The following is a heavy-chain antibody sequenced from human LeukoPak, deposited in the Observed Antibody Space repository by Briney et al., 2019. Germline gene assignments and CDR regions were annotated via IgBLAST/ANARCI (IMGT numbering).Heavy chain of an antibody. D-gene: IGHD1-26*01. CDR1: GFTFSNYG. CDR2: IRSDGGEE. CDR3: ARTGGSQGGNY. Sequence: GGSLRLSCAASGFTFSNYGMHWVRQAPGKGLEWVSFIRSDGGEEYYADSVKGRFTISRDNSKNTLYLQMNSLRAEDTAVYYCARTGGSQGGNYWGQGTLVTVSS. V-gene: IGHV3-30*02. J-gene: IGHJ4*02.